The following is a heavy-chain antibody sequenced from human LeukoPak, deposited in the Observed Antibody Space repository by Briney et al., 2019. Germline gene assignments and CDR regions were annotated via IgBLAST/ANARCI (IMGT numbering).Heavy chain of an antibody. J-gene: IGHJ4*02. V-gene: IGHV4-39*01. CDR3: ARQTGSGLFILP. CDR1: GESLDNYY. CDR2: IYYSGNT. D-gene: IGHD3/OR15-3a*01. Sequence: PSDTLSLTCAVYGESLDNYYWMFVRQPPGKGLEWIGSIYYSGNTYYNASLKSQVSISIDTSKNQFSLRLTSVTAADTAVYYCARQTGSGLFILPGGQGTLVTVSS.